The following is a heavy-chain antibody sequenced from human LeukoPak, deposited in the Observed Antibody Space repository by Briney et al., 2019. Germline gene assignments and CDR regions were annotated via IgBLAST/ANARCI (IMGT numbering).Heavy chain of an antibody. CDR2: INPNSGGT. D-gene: IGHD1-26*01. Sequence: ASVKVSCKASGYTFTSYGISWVRQAPGQGLEWMGWINPNSGGTNYAQKFQGRVTMTRDTSISTAYMELSRLRSDDTAVYYCARGVGATGGWFDPWGQGTLVTVSS. CDR3: ARGVGATGGWFDP. J-gene: IGHJ5*02. CDR1: GYTFTSYG. V-gene: IGHV1-2*02.